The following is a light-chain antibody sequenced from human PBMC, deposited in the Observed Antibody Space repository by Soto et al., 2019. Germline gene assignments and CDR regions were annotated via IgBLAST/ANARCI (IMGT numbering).Light chain of an antibody. CDR3: QQCYTTPTIT. CDR1: QSVLYTLNKRNY. J-gene: IGKJ5*01. Sequence: DIVMTQSPDSLAMSLGERATINCKSSQSVLYTLNKRNYLSWYQQKPGQPPKLLIYWAYTRDSGVPDRFSGSGSGTEFTLTISSLQAEDAAVYYCQQCYTTPTITFGQGTRLEIK. V-gene: IGKV4-1*01. CDR2: WAY.